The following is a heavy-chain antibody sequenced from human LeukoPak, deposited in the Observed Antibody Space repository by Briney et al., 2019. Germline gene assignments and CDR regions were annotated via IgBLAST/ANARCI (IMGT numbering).Heavy chain of an antibody. J-gene: IGHJ4*02. V-gene: IGHV3-23*01. CDR3: AAGGGLRYFEN. CDR1: GFTFSSYA. Sequence: GGSLRLSCAASGFTFSSYAMSWVRQAPGKGLEWVSAISGSGGSTYYADSVKGRFTISRDNSKNTLYLQMNSLRAEDMAVYYCAAGGGLRYFENWGQGTLVTVSS. D-gene: IGHD3-9*01. CDR2: ISGSGGST.